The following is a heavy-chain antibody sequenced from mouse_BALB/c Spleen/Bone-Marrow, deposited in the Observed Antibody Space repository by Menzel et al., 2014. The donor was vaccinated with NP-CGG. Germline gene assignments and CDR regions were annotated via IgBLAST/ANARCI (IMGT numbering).Heavy chain of an antibody. Sequence: VQLQQSGAELARPGASVKLSCKASGYTFTDYYINWVKQRTGQGLEWIGEIYPGSGNTYYNEKFKGKATLTADKSSSTAYKQLSSLTSEDSAVYFCARREYGNGGFAYWGQGTLVTVSA. CDR1: GYTFTDYY. D-gene: IGHD2-10*02. V-gene: IGHV1-77*01. CDR3: ARREYGNGGFAY. CDR2: IYPGSGNT. J-gene: IGHJ3*01.